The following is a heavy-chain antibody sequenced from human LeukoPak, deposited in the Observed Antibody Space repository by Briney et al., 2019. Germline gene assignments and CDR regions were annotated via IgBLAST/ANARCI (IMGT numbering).Heavy chain of an antibody. J-gene: IGHJ4*02. Sequence: SETLSLTCTVSGGFVSSSSYYWGWIRQPPGKGLEWIGSIYYSGTTYYIPSLKSRITISVDTSKNQFSLKLNSVTAADTAVYYCARHGGAAAAIDYWGQGTLVTVSS. CDR2: IYYSGTT. D-gene: IGHD6-13*01. CDR3: ARHGGAAAAIDY. V-gene: IGHV4-39*01. CDR1: GGFVSSSSYY.